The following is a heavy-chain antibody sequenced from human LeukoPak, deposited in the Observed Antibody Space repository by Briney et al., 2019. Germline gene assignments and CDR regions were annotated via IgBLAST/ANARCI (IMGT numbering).Heavy chain of an antibody. CDR1: GFTFSSYS. CDR3: ARARRDGYNYLDY. CDR2: ISSSSSYI. Sequence: KPGGSLRLSXAASGFTFSSYSMNWVSQAPGKGLEWVSSISSSSSYIYYADSVKGRFTISRDNAKNSLYLQMNSLRAEDTAVYYCARARRDGYNYLDYWGQGTLVTVSS. V-gene: IGHV3-21*01. J-gene: IGHJ4*02. D-gene: IGHD5-24*01.